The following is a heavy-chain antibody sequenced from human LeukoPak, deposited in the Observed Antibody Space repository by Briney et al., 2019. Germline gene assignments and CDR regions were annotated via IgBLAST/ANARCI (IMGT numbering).Heavy chain of an antibody. J-gene: IGHJ4*02. D-gene: IGHD3-9*01. V-gene: IGHV4-59*01. CDR2: IYYSGST. CDR3: ASVRYFDWLSIDY. CDR1: GGSISSYY. Sequence: PSETLSLTCTVSGGSISSYYWSWIRQPPGKGLEWIGYIYYSGSTNYNPSLKSRVTISVDTSKNQFSLKLSSVTAADTAVYYCASVRYFDWLSIDYWGQGTLVTVSS.